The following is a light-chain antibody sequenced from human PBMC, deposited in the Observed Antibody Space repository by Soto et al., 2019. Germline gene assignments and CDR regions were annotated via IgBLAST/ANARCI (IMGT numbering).Light chain of an antibody. V-gene: IGKV1-39*01. J-gene: IGKJ3*01. CDR2: AAS. Sequence: DIQVTQSPSSLSASVGDRVTITCRASQDISNYLHWYQQKPGKTPKLLIYAASKLQSGVPSRFSGSRSGTDFTLTISSLQPKDFATYYCQQAEAFGPGTRVDV. CDR3: QQAEA. CDR1: QDISNY.